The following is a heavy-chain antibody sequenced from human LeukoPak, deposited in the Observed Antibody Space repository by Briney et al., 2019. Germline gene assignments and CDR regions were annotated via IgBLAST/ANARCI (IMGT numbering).Heavy chain of an antibody. D-gene: IGHD3-9*01. CDR2: INHSGST. CDR1: GGSFSGYY. J-gene: IGHJ4*02. Sequence: PSETLSLTCAVYGGSFSGYYWSWIRQPPGKGLEWIGEINHSGSTNYNPSLKSRVTISVDTSKNQFSLKLSSVTAADTAVYYCATESLRYFDWSFDYWGQGTLVTVSS. CDR3: ATESLRYFDWSFDY. V-gene: IGHV4-34*01.